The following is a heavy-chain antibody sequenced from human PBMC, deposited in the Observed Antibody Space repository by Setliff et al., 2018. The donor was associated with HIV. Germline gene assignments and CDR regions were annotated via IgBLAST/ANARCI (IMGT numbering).Heavy chain of an antibody. V-gene: IGHV4-31*03. D-gene: IGHD3-10*01. CDR1: GGSISSTNYY. CDR3: ARDVSIRGGYYFDY. J-gene: IGHJ4*02. Sequence: TLSLTCTVSGGSISSTNYYWTWLRQHPGKGLEWIGYTYYSGNSDYNPSLKSRVTISVDTSKNQFSLKLSSVTAADTAVYYCARDVSIRGGYYFDYWGQGTLVTVSS. CDR2: TYYSGNS.